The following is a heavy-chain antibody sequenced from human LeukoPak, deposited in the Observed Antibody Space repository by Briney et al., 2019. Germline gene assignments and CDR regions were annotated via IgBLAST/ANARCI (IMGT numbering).Heavy chain of an antibody. Sequence: PSETLSLTCTVSDDSITIYYWSWIRQPAGKGLEWIGRIYTSGSTNYNPSLKSRVTMSVDTSKNQFSLKLSSVTAADTAVYYCARAVGSGSFQTYYYYMDVWGKGTTVTVSS. CDR1: DDSITIYY. V-gene: IGHV4-4*07. CDR2: IYTSGST. D-gene: IGHD3-10*01. J-gene: IGHJ6*03. CDR3: ARAVGSGSFQTYYYYMDV.